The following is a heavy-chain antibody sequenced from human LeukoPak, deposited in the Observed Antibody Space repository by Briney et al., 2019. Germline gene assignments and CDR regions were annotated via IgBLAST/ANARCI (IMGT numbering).Heavy chain of an antibody. CDR1: GFNFDHYW. Sequence: PGGPLRLSCAASGFNFDHYWMTWVRQAPGKGLEWVANIKQDGSEKVYLDSMKGRFTISRDNSRDSLYLQMNSLRPEDTAVYYCARDPGSGWWGGFDLWGQGTLVTVS. V-gene: IGHV3-7*04. J-gene: IGHJ5*02. CDR2: IKQDGSEK. CDR3: ARDPGSGWWGGFDL. D-gene: IGHD6-19*01.